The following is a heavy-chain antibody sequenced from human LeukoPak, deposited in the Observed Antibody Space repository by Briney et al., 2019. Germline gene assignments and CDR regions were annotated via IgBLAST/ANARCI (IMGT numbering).Heavy chain of an antibody. CDR1: GGSISSGGYS. V-gene: IGHV4-30-2*01. CDR2: IYHSGST. D-gene: IGHD2-15*01. CDR3: ARGSLGYCSGGSCYPAYYFDY. Sequence: SETLSLTCAVSGGSISSGGYSWSWIRQPPGKGLEWIGYIYHSGSTYYNPSLKSRVTISVDRSKNQFSLKLSSVTAADTAVYYCARGSLGYCSGGSCYPAYYFDYWGQGTLVTVSS. J-gene: IGHJ4*02.